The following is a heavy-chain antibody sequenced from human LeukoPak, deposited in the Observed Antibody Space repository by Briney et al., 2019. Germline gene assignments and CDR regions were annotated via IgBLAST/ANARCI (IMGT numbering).Heavy chain of an antibody. CDR2: ISYDGSNK. CDR3: AKGSGADYDSSGYYFPGYYYMDV. Sequence: GRSLRLSCAASGFTFSNYAMHWVRQAPGKGLEGVTIISYDGSNKYYADSVKGRFTISRDNSKNTLYLQMNSLRAEDTAVYYCAKGSGADYDSSGYYFPGYYYMDVWGKGTTVTVSS. J-gene: IGHJ6*03. V-gene: IGHV3-30*04. D-gene: IGHD3-22*01. CDR1: GFTFSNYA.